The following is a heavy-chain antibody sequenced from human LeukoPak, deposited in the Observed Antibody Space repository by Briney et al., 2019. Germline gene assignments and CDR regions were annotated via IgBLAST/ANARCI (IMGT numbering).Heavy chain of an antibody. CDR1: GFTFSNYW. V-gene: IGHV3-7*03. Sequence: PGGSLRLSCTASGFTFSNYWMSWVRRAPGKGLEWVANIKQDGSVQYYVDSVKGRFTISRDNAKNSLYLQMNSLRAEDTAVYYCARKWAVAGSSYFDYWGQGTLVTVSS. CDR2: IKQDGSVQ. D-gene: IGHD6-19*01. J-gene: IGHJ4*02. CDR3: ARKWAVAGSSYFDY.